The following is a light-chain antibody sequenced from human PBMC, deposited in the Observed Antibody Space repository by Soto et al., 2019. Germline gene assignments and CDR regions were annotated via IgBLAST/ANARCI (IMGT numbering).Light chain of an antibody. V-gene: IGKV1-39*01. Sequence: IRITQSPSSLSASTGDRVTITCRASQSISSHLNWYQQKPGKAPKILIYAASSLQSGVPSRFSGSGSGTDFTRTISSLQPEDVATDYCQQSYSTTRTFGQGTQVDIK. CDR3: QQSYSTTRT. CDR1: QSISSH. J-gene: IGKJ1*01. CDR2: AAS.